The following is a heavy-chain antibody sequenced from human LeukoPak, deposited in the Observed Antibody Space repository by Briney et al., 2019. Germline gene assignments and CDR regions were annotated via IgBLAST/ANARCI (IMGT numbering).Heavy chain of an antibody. V-gene: IGHV3-7*01. Sequence: GGSLRLSCAASGFTFSSYWMSWVRQAPGKGLEWVANIKQDGSEKYYVDSVKGRFTISRDNAKNSLYLQMNSLRAEDTAVYYCASSYSSSWNSEAGNWFDPWGQGTLVTVSS. CDR2: IKQDGSEK. CDR3: ASSYSSSWNSEAGNWFDP. CDR1: GFTFSSYW. D-gene: IGHD6-13*01. J-gene: IGHJ5*02.